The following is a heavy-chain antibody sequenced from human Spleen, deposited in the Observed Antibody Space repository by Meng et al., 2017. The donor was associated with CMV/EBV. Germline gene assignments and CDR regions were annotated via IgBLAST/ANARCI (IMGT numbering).Heavy chain of an antibody. Sequence: GESLKISCAASGFIVSSNYMKWVRQAPGKGLEWVSVIYRGGSTYYADSVKGRFTISRDTSKNTLYLQMNSLRAEDTAVYYCSVTSGGGSYYFRDYWGQGTLVTVSS. CDR2: IYRGGST. D-gene: IGHD1-26*01. V-gene: IGHV3-66*01. J-gene: IGHJ4*02. CDR3: SVTSGGGSYYFRDY. CDR1: GFIVSSNY.